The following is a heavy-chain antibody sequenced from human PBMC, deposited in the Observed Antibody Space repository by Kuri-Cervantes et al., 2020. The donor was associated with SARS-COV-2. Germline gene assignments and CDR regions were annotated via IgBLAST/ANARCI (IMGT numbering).Heavy chain of an antibody. CDR1: GFTFSSYA. CDR3: AKKFESSGIAAAGTEMYFDY. V-gene: IGHV3-23*01. J-gene: IGHJ4*02. Sequence: GGSLRLSCAASGFTFSSYAMSWVRQAPGKGLEWVSAISGSGGSTYYADSVKGRFTIPRDNSKNTLYLQMNSLRAEDTAVYYCAKKFESSGIAAAGTEMYFDYWGQGTLVTVSS. D-gene: IGHD6-13*01. CDR2: ISGSGGST.